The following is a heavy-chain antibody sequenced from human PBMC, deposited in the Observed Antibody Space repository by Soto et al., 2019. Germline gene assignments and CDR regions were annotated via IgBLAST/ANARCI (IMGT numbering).Heavy chain of an antibody. Sequence: GGSLRLSCAASGLTFSSYGMHWVRQAPGKGLEWVAVISYDGSNKYYADSVKGRFTISRDNSKNTLYLQMNSLRAEDTAVYYCAKGVAGTESYYYYYGMDVWGQGTTVTVSS. CDR3: AKGVAGTESYYYYYGMDV. D-gene: IGHD6-19*01. CDR1: GLTFSSYG. J-gene: IGHJ6*02. V-gene: IGHV3-30*18. CDR2: ISYDGSNK.